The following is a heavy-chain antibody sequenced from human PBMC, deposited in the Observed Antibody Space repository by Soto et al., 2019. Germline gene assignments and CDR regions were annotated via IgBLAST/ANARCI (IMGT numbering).Heavy chain of an antibody. CDR3: AKERRYDGRWFDP. CDR2: VSYDGGNT. CDR1: GFTFSSYG. J-gene: IGHJ5*02. D-gene: IGHD3-3*01. V-gene: IGHV3-30*18. Sequence: QVQLVESGGGVVQPGRSLRLSCAASGFTFSSYGMHWVRQAPGKGLEWVAVVSYDGGNTYYADSVKGRFTISRDNSKNTLDLQMNSLRAEDTAAYYCAKERRYDGRWFDPWGQGTLVTVSS.